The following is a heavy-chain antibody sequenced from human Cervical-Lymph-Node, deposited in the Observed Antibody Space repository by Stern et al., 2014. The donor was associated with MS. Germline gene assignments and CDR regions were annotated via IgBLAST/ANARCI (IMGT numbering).Heavy chain of an antibody. V-gene: IGHV3-30*04. CDR1: GFVFRRYA. Sequence: QVQLVQSGGGVVQPGRSLRLSGAASGFVFRRYALHWVRQAPGQGLEWVALISYDGRDKYYTDSVKGRFTVSRDNSNNTVDLEMNSLRLEDTAVYYCAKGGSGSYLDWGQGSLVTVSS. CDR2: ISYDGRDK. CDR3: AKGGSGSYLD. J-gene: IGHJ4*02. D-gene: IGHD1-26*01.